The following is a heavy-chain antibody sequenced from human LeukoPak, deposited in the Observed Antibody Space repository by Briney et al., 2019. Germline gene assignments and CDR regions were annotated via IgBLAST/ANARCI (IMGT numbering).Heavy chain of an antibody. CDR2: ISGSGGST. Sequence: GGSLRLSCAASGFTFSSYAMSWVRQAPGKGLEWVSAISGSGGSTYYADSVKGRFTISRDNSKNTLYLQMSSLRAEDTAVYYCAASPYYYDSSDYSHDAFDIWGQGTMVTVSS. D-gene: IGHD3-22*01. CDR3: AASPYYYDSSDYSHDAFDI. CDR1: GFTFSSYA. V-gene: IGHV3-23*01. J-gene: IGHJ3*02.